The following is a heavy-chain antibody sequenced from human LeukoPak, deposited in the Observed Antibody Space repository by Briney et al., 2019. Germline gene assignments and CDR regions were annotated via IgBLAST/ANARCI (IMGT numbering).Heavy chain of an antibody. CDR2: VSYDGSNK. CDR1: GFTFSNYA. CDR3: ARPAHLQRAAAPMDV. Sequence: PGGSLRLSCAASGFTFSNYAMHWVRQALDKGLEWVAVVSYDGSNKYYADSVKGRFTISRDNSKNSLYLQMNSLRAEDTAIYYCARPAHLQRAAAPMDVWGQGTTVTVS. V-gene: IGHV3-30-3*01. D-gene: IGHD6-25*01. J-gene: IGHJ6*02.